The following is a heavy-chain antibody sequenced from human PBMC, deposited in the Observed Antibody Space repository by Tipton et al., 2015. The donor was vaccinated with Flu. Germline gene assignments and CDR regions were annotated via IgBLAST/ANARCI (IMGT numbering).Heavy chain of an antibody. Sequence: GLVKPSETLSLTCTVSGYSISSGYYWGWIRQPPGKGLEWIGSIDHSGTTYYNPSLKSRVTISVDTSKNQFSLKLSSVTAADTAVYYCARTGYSSSWLYFQHWGQGTLVTVS. D-gene: IGHD6-13*01. V-gene: IGHV4-38-2*02. CDR2: IDHSGTT. CDR3: ARTGYSSSWLYFQH. CDR1: GYSISSGYY. J-gene: IGHJ1*01.